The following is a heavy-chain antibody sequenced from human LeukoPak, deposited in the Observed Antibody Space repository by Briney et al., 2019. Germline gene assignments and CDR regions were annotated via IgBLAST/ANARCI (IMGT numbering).Heavy chain of an antibody. CDR1: GYTFTTYG. V-gene: IGHV1-18*01. J-gene: IGHJ4*02. CDR2: ISAFNGNT. Sequence: ASVRVSFKASGYTFTTYGISWVRQAPGQGLEWMGWISAFNGNTNYAQNLQGRVTMTTDTSTSTAYMELGSLRSDDTAVYYCARDTYSGSWYSGSITHWGQGTLVTVSS. D-gene: IGHD6-13*01. CDR3: ARDTYSGSWYSGSITH.